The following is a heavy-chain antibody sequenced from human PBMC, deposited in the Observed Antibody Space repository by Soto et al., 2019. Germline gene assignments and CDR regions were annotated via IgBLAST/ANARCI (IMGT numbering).Heavy chain of an antibody. CDR1: GFTFSSYS. J-gene: IGHJ6*03. CDR2: ISSSSSTI. Sequence: GGSLILSCAASGFTFSSYSRNWVRQAPGKGLEWVSYISSSSSTIYYADSVKGRFTISRDNAKNSLYLQMNSLRAEDTAVYYCARDSHYMDVWGKGTTVTVSS. CDR3: ARDSHYMDV. V-gene: IGHV3-48*01.